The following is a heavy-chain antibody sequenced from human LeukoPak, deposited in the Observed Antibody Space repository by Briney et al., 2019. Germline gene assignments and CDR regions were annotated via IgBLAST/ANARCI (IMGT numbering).Heavy chain of an antibody. D-gene: IGHD1-26*01. J-gene: IGHJ4*02. CDR1: GFTFDDYG. CDR2: INWNAGST. Sequence: GGSLRLSCAASGFTFDDYGMSWVRQAPGKGLDWVSGINWNAGSTGYVDSVKGRFTISRDNAKNSLYLQMNSLRAEDTALYYCARAPRLGANKFDYWGQGTLVTVSS. V-gene: IGHV3-20*04. CDR3: ARAPRLGANKFDY.